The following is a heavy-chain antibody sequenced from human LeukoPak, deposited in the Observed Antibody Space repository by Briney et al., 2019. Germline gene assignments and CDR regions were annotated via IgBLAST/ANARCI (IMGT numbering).Heavy chain of an antibody. D-gene: IGHD6-13*01. CDR2: IKQDGSQK. J-gene: IGHJ4*02. Sequence: GGSLRLSCAASGFTFSSYWTSWVRQAPGKGLEWVANIKQDGSQKYYVDSVKGRFTISRDNAKNSLYLQMNSLRAEDTAMYYCTCPSAAGPNWGQGTLVTVSS. V-gene: IGHV3-7*03. CDR1: GFTFSSYW. CDR3: TCPSAAGPN.